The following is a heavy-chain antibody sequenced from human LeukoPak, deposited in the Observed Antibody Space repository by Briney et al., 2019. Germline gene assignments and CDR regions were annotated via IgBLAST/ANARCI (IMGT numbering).Heavy chain of an antibody. D-gene: IGHD3-10*01. Sequence: ASVKVSCKASGYTFTSYYMHWVRQAPGQGLEWMGIINPSGGSTSYAQKFQGRVTMTRDMSTSTVYMELSSLRSEDTAVYYCARVAGYYGSGSYYNPGAFDIWGQGTMVTVSS. CDR3: ARVAGYYGSGSYYNPGAFDI. CDR2: INPSGGST. CDR1: GYTFTSYY. V-gene: IGHV1-46*01. J-gene: IGHJ3*02.